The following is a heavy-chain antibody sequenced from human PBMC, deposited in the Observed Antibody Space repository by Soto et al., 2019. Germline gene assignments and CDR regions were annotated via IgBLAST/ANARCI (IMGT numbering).Heavy chain of an antibody. D-gene: IGHD3-10*01. CDR2: ISYDGSNK. J-gene: IGHJ4*02. CDR1: GFTFSSYG. Sequence: VQLVESGGGVVQPGRSLRLSCAASGFTFSSYGMHWVRQAPGKGLEWVAVISYDGSNKYYADSVKGRFTISRDNSKNTLYLQMNSLRAEDTAVYYCAKDRGIWFGELGLIDYWGQGTLVTVSS. CDR3: AKDRGIWFGELGLIDY. V-gene: IGHV3-30*18.